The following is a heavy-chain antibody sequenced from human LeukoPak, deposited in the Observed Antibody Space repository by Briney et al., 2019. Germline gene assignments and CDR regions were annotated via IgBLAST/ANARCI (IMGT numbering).Heavy chain of an antibody. CDR1: GFTFSSYG. CDR3: ATQSLGYCSSTSCYTTAFDI. J-gene: IGHJ3*02. D-gene: IGHD2-2*02. Sequence: GGALSLSCAASGFTFSSYGMHWVRQAPGKGLEWVAFIRYDGSNKYYADSVKGRFTISRDNSKNTLYLQMNSLRAEDTAVYYCATQSLGYCSSTSCYTTAFDIWGQGTMVTVSS. CDR2: IRYDGSNK. V-gene: IGHV3-30*02.